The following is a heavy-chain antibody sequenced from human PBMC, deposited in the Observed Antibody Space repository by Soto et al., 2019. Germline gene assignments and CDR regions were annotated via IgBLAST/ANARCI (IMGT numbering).Heavy chain of an antibody. CDR1: GGTFSSYA. J-gene: IGHJ4*02. D-gene: IGHD2-2*02. CDR3: ARDRCGSTSCYTPPYYFDY. CDR2: IIPIFGTA. Sequence: QVQLVQSGAEVKKPGSSVQVSCKASGGTFSSYAISWVRQAPGQGLEWMGGIIPIFGTANYAQKFQGRVTITADESTSTAYMELSSLRSEDTAVYYCARDRCGSTSCYTPPYYFDYWGQGTLVTVSS. V-gene: IGHV1-69*01.